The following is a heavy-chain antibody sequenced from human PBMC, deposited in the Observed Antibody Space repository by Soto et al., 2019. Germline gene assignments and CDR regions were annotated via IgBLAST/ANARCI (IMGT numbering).Heavy chain of an antibody. J-gene: IGHJ4*02. D-gene: IGHD6-6*01. Sequence: SVKVSCKASGGTFSSYAISWVRQAPGQGLEWMGGIIPIFGTANYAQKFQGRVTITADESTSTAYVELSSLRSEDTAVYYCARDKGYSSSSGIDYWGQGTLVTVSS. CDR3: ARDKGYSSSSGIDY. V-gene: IGHV1-69*13. CDR2: IIPIFGTA. CDR1: GGTFSSYA.